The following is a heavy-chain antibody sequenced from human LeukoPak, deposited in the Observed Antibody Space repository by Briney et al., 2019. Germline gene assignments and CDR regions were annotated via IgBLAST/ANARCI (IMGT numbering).Heavy chain of an antibody. V-gene: IGHV1-18*04. CDR1: SYIFTTYG. D-gene: IGHD6-19*01. CDR3: ARQAGGYSSGWYQFHFDY. CDR2: ISTYNGNT. Sequence: GASVKVSCKASSYIFTTYGISWVRQAPGQGLEWMGWISTYNGNTNYAQKLQGRVTMTTDTSTSTAYMDLRSLRSDDTAVYYCARQAGGYSSGWYQFHFDYWGQGTLVTVSS. J-gene: IGHJ4*02.